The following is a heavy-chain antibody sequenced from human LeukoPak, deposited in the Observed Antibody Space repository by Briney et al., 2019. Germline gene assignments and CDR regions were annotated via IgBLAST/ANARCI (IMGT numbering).Heavy chain of an antibody. CDR1: GYTFTTYD. CDR3: ARGPPEHPQGY. D-gene: IGHD1-14*01. V-gene: IGHV1-8*01. CDR2: MNPNSGNT. Sequence: ASVKVSWKASGYTFTTYDINWVRQATGQGLEWMGWMNPNSGNTDYAQKFQGRVTMTRNTSITTAFMELNNLRSEDTAVYYCARGPPEHPQGYWGQGTLVTVSS. J-gene: IGHJ4*02.